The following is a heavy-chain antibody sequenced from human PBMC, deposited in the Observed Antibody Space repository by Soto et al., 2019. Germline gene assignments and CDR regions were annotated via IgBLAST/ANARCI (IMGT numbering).Heavy chain of an antibody. J-gene: IGHJ4*02. CDR2: ISWNSGSI. CDR3: AREAIIVIAAPEYYFDY. CDR1: GFTFDDYA. V-gene: IGHV3-9*01. D-gene: IGHD3-22*01. Sequence: GGSLRLSCAASGFTFDDYAMHWVRQAPGKGLEWVSGISWNSGSIGYADSVKGRFIVPRDSPKNTLYLQMDSLRAEDTAVYYCAREAIIVIAAPEYYFDYWGQGTLVTVSS.